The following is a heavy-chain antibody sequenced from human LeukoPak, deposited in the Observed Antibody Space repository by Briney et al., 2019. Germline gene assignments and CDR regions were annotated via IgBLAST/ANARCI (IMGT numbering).Heavy chain of an antibody. CDR3: ARGEWEPAGDY. CDR1: GGSIETHY. J-gene: IGHJ4*02. D-gene: IGHD1-14*01. V-gene: IGHV4-59*11. Sequence: PSETLSLTCTVAGGSIETHYWTWIRQPPGKGLEWIGYVYYRTTNYNPSLKSRVTMSVDTSKNQFSLKLSSVTAADTAVYYCARGEWEPAGDYWGQGTLVTVSS. CDR2: VYYRTT.